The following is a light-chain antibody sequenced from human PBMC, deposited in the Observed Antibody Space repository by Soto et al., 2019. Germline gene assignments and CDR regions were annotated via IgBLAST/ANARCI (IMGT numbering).Light chain of an antibody. CDR3: CPYAGSSTFFYV. Sequence: QSVLTQPASVSGSPGQSITISCAGTSSDVGSYNLVSRYQQHPGKAPKLMIYEGSKRPSGVSNRFSGSKSGNTASLTISGLQAEDEADYYCCPYAGSSTFFYVFGTGTKVTVL. CDR2: EGS. J-gene: IGLJ1*01. CDR1: SSDVGSYNL. V-gene: IGLV2-23*03.